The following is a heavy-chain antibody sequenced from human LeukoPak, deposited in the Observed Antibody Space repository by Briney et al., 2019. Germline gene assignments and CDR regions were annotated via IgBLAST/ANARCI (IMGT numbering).Heavy chain of an antibody. J-gene: IGHJ4*02. Sequence: KSSETLSLTCTVSGGSISSSSYYWGWIRQPPGKGLEWIGSIYYSGSTYYNPSLKSRVTISVDTSKNQFSLKLSSVTAADTAVYYCARVDLLSYGSGTIHVWGQGTLVTVSS. CDR1: GGSISSSSYY. CDR2: IYYSGST. CDR3: ARVDLLSYGSGTIHV. V-gene: IGHV4-39*07. D-gene: IGHD3-10*01.